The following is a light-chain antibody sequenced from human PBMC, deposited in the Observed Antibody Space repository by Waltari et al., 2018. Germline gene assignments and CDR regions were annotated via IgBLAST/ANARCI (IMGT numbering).Light chain of an antibody. CDR1: QSVRST. Sequence: IVMTQSPATLSLSTGESATHSCRASQSVRSTFAWFQQKPGQPPRLLIYGTSTRATGIPSRFTGSGSGTEFSLTISSLQPEDFATYYCQQYDYWPWTFGQGTRVETK. J-gene: IGKJ1*01. V-gene: IGKV3D-15*01. CDR3: QQYDYWPWT. CDR2: GTS.